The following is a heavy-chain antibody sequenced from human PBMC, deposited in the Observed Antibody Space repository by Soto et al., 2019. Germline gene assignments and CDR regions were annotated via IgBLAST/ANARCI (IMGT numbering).Heavy chain of an antibody. Sequence: GASVKVACKASGYTLTGYYMHWVRQAPGQGLEWMGWINPNSGGTNYAQKFQGWVTMTRDTSISTAYMELSRLRSDDTAVYYCARDNHKGGGMDVWGQGTTVTVSS. D-gene: IGHD2-15*01. CDR1: GYTLTGYY. CDR2: INPNSGGT. CDR3: ARDNHKGGGMDV. V-gene: IGHV1-2*04. J-gene: IGHJ6*02.